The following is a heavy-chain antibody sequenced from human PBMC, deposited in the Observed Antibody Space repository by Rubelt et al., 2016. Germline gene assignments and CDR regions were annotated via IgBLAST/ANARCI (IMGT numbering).Heavy chain of an antibody. J-gene: IGHJ4*02. CDR2: INHSGST. Sequence: QVQLQQWGAGLLKPSETLSLTCAVYGGSFSGYYWSWIRQPPGKGLEWIGEINHSGSTNYNPSLRGRCTISVDRSKSQLSRKLGSVTAADTDVYDCARGSFVAATQPSPFDYWGQGTLVTVSS. CDR3: ARGSFVAATQPSPFDY. D-gene: IGHD2-15*01. V-gene: IGHV4-34*01. CDR1: GGSFSGYY.